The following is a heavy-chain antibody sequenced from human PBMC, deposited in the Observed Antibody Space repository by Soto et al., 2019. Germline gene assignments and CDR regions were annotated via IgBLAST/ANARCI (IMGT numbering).Heavy chain of an antibody. D-gene: IGHD2-2*01. V-gene: IGHV4-39*01. Sequence: SETLSLACTVSGGSISSSSYYWGWIRQPPGKGLEWIGSIYYSGSTYYNPSLKSRVTISVDTSRNQFSLKLSSVTAADTAVYYCARHVLVPAATGGMDVWGQVTTVT. J-gene: IGHJ6*02. CDR1: GGSISSSSYY. CDR3: ARHVLVPAATGGMDV. CDR2: IYYSGST.